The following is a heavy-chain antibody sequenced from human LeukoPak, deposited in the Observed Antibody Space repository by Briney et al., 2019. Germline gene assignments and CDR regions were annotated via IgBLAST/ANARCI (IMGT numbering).Heavy chain of an antibody. J-gene: IGHJ4*02. CDR2: IAGSGGSS. V-gene: IGHV3-23*01. CDR1: GLTFSTYA. CDR3: AKDRGWFGGSLANFDS. D-gene: IGHD3-10*01. Sequence: PGGSLRLSCAASGLTFSTYAMSWVRQAPGKGLEWVSAIAGSGGSSYYADSVKGRFSISRDNSKNTLYVQMNSLRAEDTAVYYCAKDRGWFGGSLANFDSWGQGTLVTVSS.